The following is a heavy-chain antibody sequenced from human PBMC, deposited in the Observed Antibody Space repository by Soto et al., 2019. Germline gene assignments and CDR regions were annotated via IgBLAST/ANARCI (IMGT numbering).Heavy chain of an antibody. J-gene: IGHJ4*02. V-gene: IGHV4-4*02. CDR3: AHRPIVGAAI. D-gene: IGHD1-26*01. Sequence: SETLFLTCAVFGGSISNSNWWTWVRQPPGKGLDWIGEIFHSGSTNYNSSLMGRVTISVDKANNQFSLKLSSVTAADTAVYYCAHRPIVGAAIWGQGTLVTVSS. CDR2: IFHSGST. CDR1: GGSISNSNW.